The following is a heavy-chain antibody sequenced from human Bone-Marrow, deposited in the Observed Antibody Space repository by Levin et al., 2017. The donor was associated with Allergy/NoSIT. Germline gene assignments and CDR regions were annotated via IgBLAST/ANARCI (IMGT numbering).Heavy chain of an antibody. CDR3: ARREGFPIFGMDAEYHYYYMDV. Sequence: KTSETLSLTCAVSGGSISTTHRWCWVRQPPGKGLEWIGQVDHSGMSNYSPSLQSRVTISVDKSKNQFSLRLKSVTAADTAVYYCARREGFPIFGMDAEYHYYYMDVWGKGTTVTVSS. V-gene: IGHV4-4*02. CDR1: GGSISTTHR. D-gene: IGHD3-3*01. J-gene: IGHJ6*03. CDR2: VDHSGMS.